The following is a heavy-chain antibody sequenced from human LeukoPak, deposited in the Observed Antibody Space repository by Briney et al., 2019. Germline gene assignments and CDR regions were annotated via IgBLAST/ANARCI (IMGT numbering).Heavy chain of an antibody. J-gene: IGHJ6*02. CDR1: EFTFSSYG. D-gene: IGHD2-15*01. CDR2: IWYDGSNK. Sequence: PGRSLRLSCAASEFTFSSYGMHWVRQAPGKGLEWVAVIWYDGSNKYYADSVKGRFTISRDNSKNTLYLQMNSQRAEDAAVYYCARDEVVAGPYGMDVWGQGTTVTVSS. V-gene: IGHV3-33*01. CDR3: ARDEVVAGPYGMDV.